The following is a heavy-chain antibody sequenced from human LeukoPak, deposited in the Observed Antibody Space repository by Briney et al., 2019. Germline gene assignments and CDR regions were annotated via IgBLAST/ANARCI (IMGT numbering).Heavy chain of an antibody. Sequence: GGSLRLSRAASGFTFGSYSMNWVRQAPGKGLEWVSSISSSSSYIYYADSVKGRFTISRDNAKNSLYLQMNSLRAKDTAVYYCAREGERRDGYNFESDYWGQGTLVTVSS. J-gene: IGHJ4*02. CDR1: GFTFGSYS. CDR2: ISSSSSYI. CDR3: AREGERRDGYNFESDY. D-gene: IGHD5-24*01. V-gene: IGHV3-21*01.